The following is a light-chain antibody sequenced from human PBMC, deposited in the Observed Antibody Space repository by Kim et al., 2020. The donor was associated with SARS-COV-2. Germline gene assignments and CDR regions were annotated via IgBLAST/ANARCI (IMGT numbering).Light chain of an antibody. Sequence: GQSVTISCTGSSSDIGHNSYVSWYQQHPGQAPKLIIYDVYKRPSGVSSRFSGSKSANTASLTISDLQPDDETDYYCNAYTNSSTWIFGGGTQLTVL. CDR3: NAYTNSSTWI. CDR2: DVY. J-gene: IGLJ2*01. CDR1: SSDIGHNSY. V-gene: IGLV2-14*03.